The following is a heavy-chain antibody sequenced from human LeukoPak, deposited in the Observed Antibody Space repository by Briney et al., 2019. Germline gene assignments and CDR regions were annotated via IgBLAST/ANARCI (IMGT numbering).Heavy chain of an antibody. CDR3: ARVGFIATIVVVVAVTDAFDI. Sequence: SETLSLTCTVSGYSISSGYYWGWIRQPPGKGLEWIGSIYHSGSTYYNPSLKSRVTISVDTSKNQFSLKLSSVTAADTAVYYCARVGFIATIVVVVAVTDAFDIWGQGTMVTVSS. CDR1: GYSISSGYY. CDR2: IYHSGST. J-gene: IGHJ3*02. D-gene: IGHD2-15*01. V-gene: IGHV4-38-2*02.